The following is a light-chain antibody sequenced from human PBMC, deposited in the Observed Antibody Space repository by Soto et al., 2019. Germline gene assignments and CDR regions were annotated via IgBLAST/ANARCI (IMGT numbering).Light chain of an antibody. Sequence: EIVLTQSPDTLSLSPGERATLSCRASQSVDSNYLAWYQQKPGQAPRVLIYDASIRATGIPDRFSGSGSGTDFTLTISRLEPEDSAVYYRQQYDSSPLTFGGGTKV. CDR2: DAS. CDR1: QSVDSNY. CDR3: QQYDSSPLT. J-gene: IGKJ4*01. V-gene: IGKV3-20*01.